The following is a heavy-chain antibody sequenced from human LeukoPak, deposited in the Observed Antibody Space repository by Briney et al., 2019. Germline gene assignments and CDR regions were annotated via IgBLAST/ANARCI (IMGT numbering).Heavy chain of an antibody. CDR3: AKRGVVIRGLLVIGYHQEAYHYDF. CDR2: ISERGGST. D-gene: IGHD3-10*01. J-gene: IGHJ4*02. Sequence: PGGSLRLSCAASGFTLRSYDMTWVRQAPGKGLQWVSYISERGGSTTYADSVKGRFTISRDTSLNTLYLQMNNLRAEDTAVYFCAKRGVVIRGLLVIGYHQEAYHYDFWGQGVVVTVSS. CDR1: GFTLRSYD. V-gene: IGHV3-23*01.